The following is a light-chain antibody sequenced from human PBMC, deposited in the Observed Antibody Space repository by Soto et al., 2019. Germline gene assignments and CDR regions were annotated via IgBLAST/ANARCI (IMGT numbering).Light chain of an antibody. CDR1: QSLAYRDGDTY. CDR3: MQALQTRT. Sequence: DGVMTHCPLSQPVTLGQPASISCRSGQSLAYRDGDTYLNWFQQRPGQSPRRLIYKASTRDSKVPDRFSGSGSGTDFTLKISRVEAEDVGVYYCMQALQTRTFGQGTKVDIK. V-gene: IGKV2-30*01. CDR2: KAS. J-gene: IGKJ1*01.